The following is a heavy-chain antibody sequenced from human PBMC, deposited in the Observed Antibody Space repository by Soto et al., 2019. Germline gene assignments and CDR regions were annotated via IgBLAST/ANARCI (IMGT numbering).Heavy chain of an antibody. CDR3: ARYLSGGALAQDLDY. CDR2: ISRESRTI. J-gene: IGHJ4*02. Sequence: GGSLILSFLASGFTFSDYYMTWIRQAPGKGLEFISYISRESRTIYYIDSVKGRFTVSRDNAENSLYLQMDSLRAEDTALYFCARYLSGGALAQDLDYWGQGTQVTVSS. V-gene: IGHV3-11*01. CDR1: GFTFSDYY. D-gene: IGHD2-15*01.